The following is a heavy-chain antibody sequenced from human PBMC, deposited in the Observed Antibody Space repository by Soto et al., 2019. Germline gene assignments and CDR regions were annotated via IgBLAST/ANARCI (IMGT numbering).Heavy chain of an antibody. Sequence: QPGGSLRLSCVASGFTYSSYAMSWVRQAPGKGLEWVSTITGGADNTHYADSVKGRFTISRDNSKNTLYLQMNSLRAEDTAVYYCARDIYRGLAAVYRGADIWGQGTMVTVSS. CDR2: ITGGADNT. CDR1: GFTYSSYA. CDR3: ARDIYRGLAAVYRGADI. V-gene: IGHV3-23*01. D-gene: IGHD6-13*01. J-gene: IGHJ3*02.